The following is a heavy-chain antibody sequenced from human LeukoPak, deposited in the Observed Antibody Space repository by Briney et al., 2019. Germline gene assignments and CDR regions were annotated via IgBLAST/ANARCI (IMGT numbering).Heavy chain of an antibody. CDR1: GYTFTSYG. CDR2: ISAYNGNT. J-gene: IGHJ5*02. V-gene: IGHV1-18*01. CDR3: ARDPCTYYYDSSGKTNWFDP. Sequence: GASVKVSCKVSGYTFTSYGISWVRQAPGQGLEWMGWISAYNGNTNYAQKLQGRVTMTTDTSTSTAYMELRSLRSDDTAVYYCARDPCTYYYDSSGKTNWFDPWGQGTLVTVSS. D-gene: IGHD3-22*01.